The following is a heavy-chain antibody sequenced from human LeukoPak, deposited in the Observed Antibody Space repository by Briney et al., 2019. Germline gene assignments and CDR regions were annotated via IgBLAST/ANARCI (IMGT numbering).Heavy chain of an antibody. J-gene: IGHJ4*02. CDR3: ARRDWNLGYFDY. V-gene: IGHV3-64*01. D-gene: IGHD1-1*01. CDR1: GFTFSSFA. CDR2: ISSDGGRT. Sequence: PGGSLRLSCGASGFTFSSFAMHWVRQSPGKGLEYISAISSDGGRTYYANSVKGRFSISRDNSKNTLYLQMGSLRAEDMAVYYCARRDWNLGYFDYWGPGTLVTVSS.